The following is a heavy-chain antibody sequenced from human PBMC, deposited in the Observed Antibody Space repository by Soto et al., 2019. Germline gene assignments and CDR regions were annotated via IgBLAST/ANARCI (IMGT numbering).Heavy chain of an antibody. J-gene: IGHJ4*02. CDR3: ARPPMFSSSLRKYYFDY. CDR1: GGSISSSSYY. CDR2: IYYSGST. Sequence: SETLSLTCTVSGGSISSSSYYWGWIRQPPGKGLEWIGSIYYSGSTYYNPSLKSRVTISVDTSKNQFSLKLSSVTAADTAVYYCARPPMFSSSLRKYYFDYWGQGTLVTVSS. V-gene: IGHV4-39*01. D-gene: IGHD6-13*01.